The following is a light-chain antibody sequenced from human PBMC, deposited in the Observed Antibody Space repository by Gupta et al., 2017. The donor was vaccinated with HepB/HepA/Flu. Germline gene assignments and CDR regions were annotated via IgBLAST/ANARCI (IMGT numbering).Light chain of an antibody. CDR3: PYYDSRNQGGV. CDR1: SGSIASNN. V-gene: IGLV6-57*03. Sequence: NFLLPLPDSVSQSPAEPVTICCTRSSGSIASNNVQWYQQRLGSAAPPVIYEENQRPAGVPDRFSGAIDSASKSALPTIEGLKAEDEAYYYGPYYDSRNQGGVFGGGTKLTVL. J-gene: IGLJ2*01. CDR2: EEN.